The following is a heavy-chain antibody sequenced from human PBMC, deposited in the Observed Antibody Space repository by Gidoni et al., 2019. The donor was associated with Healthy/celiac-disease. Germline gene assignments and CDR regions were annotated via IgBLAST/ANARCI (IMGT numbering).Heavy chain of an antibody. CDR2: IYYSGST. V-gene: IGHV4-31*03. CDR3: ARGSSWANYYYYGMDV. J-gene: IGHJ6*02. Sequence: QVQLQESGPGLVKPSQTLSLTRTVSGGSISSGGYYWSWIRQHPGKGLEWIGYIYYSGSTYYNPSLKSRVTISVDTSKNQFSLKLSSVTAADTAVYYCARGSSWANYYYYGMDVWGQGTTVTVSS. CDR1: GGSISSGGYY. D-gene: IGHD6-13*01.